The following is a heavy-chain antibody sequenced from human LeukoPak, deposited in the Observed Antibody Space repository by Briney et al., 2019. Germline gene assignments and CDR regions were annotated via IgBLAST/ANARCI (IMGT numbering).Heavy chain of an antibody. Sequence: GGSLRLSCAASGFTFSSYAMSWVRQAPGKGLEWVSAISGSGGSTYYADSVKGRFTISRDNSKNTLYLQMNSLRAEDTAVYYCAKDLVTMVRGVKEDFDYWGQGTLVTVSS. CDR1: GFTFSSYA. D-gene: IGHD3-10*01. J-gene: IGHJ4*02. CDR3: AKDLVTMVRGVKEDFDY. V-gene: IGHV3-23*01. CDR2: ISGSGGST.